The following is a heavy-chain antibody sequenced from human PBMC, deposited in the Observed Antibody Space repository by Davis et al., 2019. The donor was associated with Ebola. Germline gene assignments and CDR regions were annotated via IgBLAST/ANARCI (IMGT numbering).Heavy chain of an antibody. CDR1: GFTFSSYA. CDR2: ISGSGGST. V-gene: IGHV3-23*01. CDR3: AKMTGVIVVVPAAISGVFDY. Sequence: GESLKISCAASGFTFSSYAMSWVRQAPGKGLEWVSAISGSGGSTYYADSVKGRFTISRDNSKNTLYLQMNSLRAEDTAVYYCAKMTGVIVVVPAAISGVFDYWGQGTLVTVSS. J-gene: IGHJ4*02. D-gene: IGHD2-2*02.